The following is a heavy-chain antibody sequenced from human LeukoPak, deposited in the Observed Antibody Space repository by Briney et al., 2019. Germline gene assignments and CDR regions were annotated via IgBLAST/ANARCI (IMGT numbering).Heavy chain of an antibody. CDR3: ARDVVLRYFDRPYYMDV. Sequence: SETLSLTCTVPGVPISSHYWSWIRQPPGKGLEWIGYISYSGSTTYNPSLASRVTMSVDTSRNQFSLKVRSVTAADTAVYFCARDVVLRYFDRPYYMDVWGKGTTVTVSS. CDR1: GVPISSHY. J-gene: IGHJ6*03. V-gene: IGHV4-59*11. CDR2: ISYSGST. D-gene: IGHD3-9*01.